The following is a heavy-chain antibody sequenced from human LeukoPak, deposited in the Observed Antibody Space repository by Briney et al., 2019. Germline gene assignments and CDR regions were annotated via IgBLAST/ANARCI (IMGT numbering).Heavy chain of an antibody. CDR2: MNPNSGNT. D-gene: IGHD5-12*01. CDR3: ARGTRYSGYDSSF. CDR1: GYTFTSYD. V-gene: IGHV1-8*01. Sequence: ASVKVSCKASGYTFTSYDINWVRQATGQGLEWMGWMNPNSGNTGYAQKFQGRVTITADKSTSTAYMELSSLRSEDTAVYYCARGTRYSGYDSSFWGQGTLVTVSS. J-gene: IGHJ4*02.